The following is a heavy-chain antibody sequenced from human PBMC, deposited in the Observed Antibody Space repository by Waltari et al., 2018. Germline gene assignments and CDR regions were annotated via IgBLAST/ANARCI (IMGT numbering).Heavy chain of an antibody. CDR2: IYSSGLS. D-gene: IGHD5-12*01. J-gene: IGHJ3*01. V-gene: IGHV4-39*07. CDR3: ARGHVDKSLDAFDV. CDR1: GDSLTSSGFY. Sequence: QLRLQESGPGLVKPSETLSLTRSVPGDSLTSSGFYWGWIRQPPGKGLEWIGNIYSSGLSYSTPTLQSRVTISLDSSKNRVSLNLNSVTAADTAVYFCARGHVDKSLDAFDVWGQGTLVIVSS.